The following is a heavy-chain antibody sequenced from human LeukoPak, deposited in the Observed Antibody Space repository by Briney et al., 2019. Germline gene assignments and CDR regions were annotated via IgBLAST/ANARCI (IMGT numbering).Heavy chain of an antibody. CDR1: GGSLRGYY. CDR3: ASPTGEATR. Sequence: PSETLSLTCAVYGGSLRGYYWSWVRQPPGEGLEWIGEINHSGDTNYNPSLKSRVTMSVATSKSQFSLKLTSVPAADTAMYYCASPTGEATRWGQGTLVSVSS. CDR2: INHSGDT. D-gene: IGHD7-27*01. V-gene: IGHV4-34*01. J-gene: IGHJ4*02.